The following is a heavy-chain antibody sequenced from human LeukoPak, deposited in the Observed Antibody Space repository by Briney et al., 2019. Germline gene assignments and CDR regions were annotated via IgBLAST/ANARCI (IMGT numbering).Heavy chain of an antibody. V-gene: IGHV4-59*01. D-gene: IGHD3-10*01. CDR3: ARVGQGNFDY. Sequence: PSETLSLTCTVSGASISTYYWSWIRQPPGKGLEWIGYIYYSGNTKYYPSLKSRVTISVDTSKNQFSLNLSSVTAADTAVYYCARVGQGNFDYWGQGTLVTVSS. J-gene: IGHJ4*02. CDR1: GASISTYY. CDR2: IYYSGNT.